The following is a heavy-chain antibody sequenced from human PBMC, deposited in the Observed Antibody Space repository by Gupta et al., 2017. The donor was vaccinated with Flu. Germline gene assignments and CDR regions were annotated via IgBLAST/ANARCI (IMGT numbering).Heavy chain of an antibody. D-gene: IGHD2-2*02. CDR3: SRGCSSTSCYRSLATPGTFGVQH. CDR1: GYTFTSYD. V-gene: IGHV1-8*01. Sequence: QVQLVQSGSEVKKPGASVKVSCKASGYTFTSYDINWVRQATGQGLEWMGWMNPNSGNTGYAQKFQGRVTMTRNTSISTAYMELSSLRSEDTAVYFCSRGCSSTSCYRSLATPGTFGVQHWGQGTLVTVSS. J-gene: IGHJ1*01. CDR2: MNPNSGNT.